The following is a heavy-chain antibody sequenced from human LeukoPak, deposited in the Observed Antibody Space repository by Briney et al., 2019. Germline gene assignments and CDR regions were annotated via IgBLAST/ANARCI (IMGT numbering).Heavy chain of an antibody. V-gene: IGHV4-59*01. Sequence: PSETVSLTCTVSGGSISSYYWSWIRQPPGKGLEWIGYIYYSGSTNYNPSLKSRVTISVDTSENQFSLKLSSVTAADTAVYYCARFSDQIPIFGVVNYFLGEWGQGILVTVSS. CDR1: GGSISSYY. J-gene: IGHJ4*02. CDR2: IYYSGST. CDR3: ARFSDQIPIFGVVNYFLGE. D-gene: IGHD3-3*01.